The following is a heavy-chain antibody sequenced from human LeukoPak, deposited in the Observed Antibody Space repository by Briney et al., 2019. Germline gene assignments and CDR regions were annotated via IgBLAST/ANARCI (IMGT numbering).Heavy chain of an antibody. J-gene: IGHJ4*02. V-gene: IGHV3-30*03. Sequence: GGSLRLSCAASGLTFSSYGMHWVRQAPGKGLEWVAVISYDGSNKYYADSVKGRFTISRDNSKNTLYLQMNSLRAEDTAVYYCARGSSVDYWGQGTLVTVSS. CDR2: ISYDGSNK. CDR1: GLTFSSYG. CDR3: ARGSSVDY.